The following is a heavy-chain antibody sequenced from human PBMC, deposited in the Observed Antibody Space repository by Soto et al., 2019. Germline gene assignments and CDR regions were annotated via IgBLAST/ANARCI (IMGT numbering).Heavy chain of an antibody. Sequence: QVQLVQSGAEVKKPGASVKVSCKASGYTFTSYDINWVRQATGQGLEWMGWMNPNSGNTGYAQKFQGRVTMTRNTSIRTAYMELSSLRSEDTAVYYCARFIRWVSDQVTDHSWFDPWGQGTLVTVSS. CDR2: MNPNSGNT. V-gene: IGHV1-8*01. CDR1: GYTFTSYD. CDR3: ARFIRWVSDQVTDHSWFDP. J-gene: IGHJ5*02. D-gene: IGHD4-4*01.